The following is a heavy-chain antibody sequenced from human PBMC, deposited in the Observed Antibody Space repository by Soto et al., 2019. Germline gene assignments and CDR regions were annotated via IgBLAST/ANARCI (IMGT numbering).Heavy chain of an antibody. CDR2: SRNRVNSHTT. J-gene: IGHJ6*01. CDR1: GFTFSDHY. V-gene: IGHV3-72*01. Sequence: EVQLVESGGGLVQPGGSLRVSCAASGFTFSDHYMDWVRQAPGKGLEWVARSRNRVNSHTTEYAASVKGRFTISRDESKSSLYLQMNSLKIEATAVYYCTRGLLGGAPSYTFHGMDVWGQGTTVTVSS. CDR3: TRGLLGGAPSYTFHGMDV. D-gene: IGHD1-26*01.